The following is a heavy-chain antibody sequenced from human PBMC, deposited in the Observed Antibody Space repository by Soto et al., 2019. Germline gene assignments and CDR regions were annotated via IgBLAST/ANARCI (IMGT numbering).Heavy chain of an antibody. CDR2: INWNSGSI. CDR3: VKDESINWYSGHFRH. V-gene: IGHV3-9*01. D-gene: IGHD6-13*01. J-gene: IGHJ1*01. CDR1: GFTFYDYA. Sequence: PGGSLRLSCSASGFTFYDYAMHWFRQVPGKGLEWVSGINWNSGSIGYGDSVKGRFAISRDNAKNSLHLQMNSLSAEDTAFYYCVKDESINWYSGHFRHWGQGTLVTVSS.